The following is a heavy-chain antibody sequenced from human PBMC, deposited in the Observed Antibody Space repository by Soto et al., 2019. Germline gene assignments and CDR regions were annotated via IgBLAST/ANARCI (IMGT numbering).Heavy chain of an antibody. CDR1: EFTCISYS. D-gene: IGHD4-17*01. Sequence: GGPLRLSCAASEFTCISYSRNWVRQAPGKGLEWVSSISSSSSYIYYADSVKGRFTISRDNAKNSLYLQMNSLRAEDTAVYYCARDVLRYGDPRTYFDYWGQGTLVTV. CDR2: ISSSSSYI. J-gene: IGHJ4*02. V-gene: IGHV3-21*01. CDR3: ARDVLRYGDPRTYFDY.